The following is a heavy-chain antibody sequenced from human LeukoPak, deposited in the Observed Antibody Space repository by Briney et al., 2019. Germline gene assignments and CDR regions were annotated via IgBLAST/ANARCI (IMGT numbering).Heavy chain of an antibody. J-gene: IGHJ4*02. CDR2: IHYSGTT. Sequence: SETLSLTCTVSGGSISSSSYYWGWIRQHPGKGLEWIGYIHYSGTTYYNPSLKSRVTMSVDTSKNQFSLKLNSVTAADTAVYYCARETRISYSYFHYWGQGTLVTVSS. V-gene: IGHV4-31*03. CDR1: GGSISSSSYY. D-gene: IGHD5-18*01. CDR3: ARETRISYSYFHY.